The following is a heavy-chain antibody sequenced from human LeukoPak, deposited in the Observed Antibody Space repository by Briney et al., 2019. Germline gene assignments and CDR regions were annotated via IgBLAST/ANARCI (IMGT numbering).Heavy chain of an antibody. J-gene: IGHJ4*02. CDR3: ARVGFVGWQYGGYPY. CDR2: INPNSGGT. Sequence: ASVKVSCKASGYTFTNYDINWVRQAPGQGLEWMGWINPNSGGTNYAQKFQGRVTMTRDTSISTAYMELSRLRSDDTAVYYCARVGFVGWQYGGYPYWGQGTLVTVSS. D-gene: IGHD5-12*01. V-gene: IGHV1-2*02. CDR1: GYTFTNYD.